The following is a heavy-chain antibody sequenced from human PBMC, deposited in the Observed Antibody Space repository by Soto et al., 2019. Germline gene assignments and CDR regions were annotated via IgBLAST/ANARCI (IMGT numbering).Heavy chain of an antibody. V-gene: IGHV1-58*01. CDR3: AADRSSGWSYYYYYGMDV. CDR1: GFTFTSSA. D-gene: IGHD6-19*01. J-gene: IGHJ6*02. Sequence: ASVKVSCKASGFTFTSSAVQWVRQARGQRLEWIGWIVVGSGNTNYAQKFQERVTITRDMSTSTAYMELSSLRSEDTAVYYCAADRSSGWSYYYYYGMDVWGQGTTVTVSS. CDR2: IVVGSGNT.